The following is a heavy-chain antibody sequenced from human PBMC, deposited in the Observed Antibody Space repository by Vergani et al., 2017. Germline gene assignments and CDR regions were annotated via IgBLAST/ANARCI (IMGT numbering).Heavy chain of an antibody. CDR1: GGTFSSYA. CDR2: IIPIFGTA. D-gene: IGHD3-10*01. V-gene: IGHV1-69*13. CDR3: AREQGFGELYPFGYHYDGMDV. J-gene: IGHJ6*02. Sequence: QVQLVQSGAEVKKPGSSVKVSCKASGGTFSSYAISWVRQAPGQGLEWMGRIIPIFGTANYAQKFQGRVTITADESTSTAYMELSSLRSEDTAVYYCAREQGFGELYPFGYHYDGMDVWGQGTTVTVSS.